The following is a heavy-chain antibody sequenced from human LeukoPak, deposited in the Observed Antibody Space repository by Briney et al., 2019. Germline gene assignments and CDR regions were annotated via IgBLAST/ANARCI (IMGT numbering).Heavy chain of an antibody. V-gene: IGHV1-18*01. CDR3: ARDRGQLMITFGLRYYYYYGMDV. J-gene: IGHJ6*02. CDR1: GYTFTSYG. CDR2: ISAYNGNT. D-gene: IGHD3-16*01. Sequence: ASVKVSCKASGYTFTSYGISWVRQAPGQGLEWMGWISAYNGNTNYAQKLQGRVTMTTDTSTSTAYMELRSLRSDDTAVYYCARDRGQLMITFGLRYYYYYGMDVWGQGTTVTVSS.